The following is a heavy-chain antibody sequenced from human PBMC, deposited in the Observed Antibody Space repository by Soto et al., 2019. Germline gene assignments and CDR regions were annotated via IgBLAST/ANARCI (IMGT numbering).Heavy chain of an antibody. CDR1: GVSISSCDYY. D-gene: IGHD2-15*01. CDR2: IYYSENT. Sequence: SETLSLTCTVSGVSISSCDYYWSWIRQTPGKGLEWIGYIYYSENTYYNPSLKSRVAISGDTSKNQFSLKLSSVTAADTAVYYCARWVVVVAATDNWFDPWGQGTLVTVSS. V-gene: IGHV4-30-4*01. CDR3: ARWVVVVAATDNWFDP. J-gene: IGHJ5*02.